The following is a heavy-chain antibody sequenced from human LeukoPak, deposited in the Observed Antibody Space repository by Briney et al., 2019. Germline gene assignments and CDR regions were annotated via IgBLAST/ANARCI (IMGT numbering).Heavy chain of an antibody. V-gene: IGHV3-23*01. CDR2: INNGGGGT. D-gene: IGHD3-10*01. CDR3: ERSGLATCHY. Sequence: QAGGSLRLSCQASGFIFTNYAMSWVRQAPGKGLEWVSSINNGGGGTFFADSVKGRFTISRDDSRGMVYLQMNSLSAEDTAVYYCERSGLATCHYWGQGTLVTVSS. CDR1: GFIFTNYA. J-gene: IGHJ4*02.